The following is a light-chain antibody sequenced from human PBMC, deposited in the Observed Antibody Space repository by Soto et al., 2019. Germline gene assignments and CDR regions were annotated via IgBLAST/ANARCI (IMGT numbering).Light chain of an antibody. Sequence: IVFAQSPGPLSLSPGERATPSCRASQSVSNNYLAWYQQKPGQAPRLLIYGASNRATGIPDRFSGSGSGTDFTLTISRLEPEDFAVYYCQQYGSLSWTFGQGTKVDI. V-gene: IGKV3-20*01. CDR2: GAS. CDR3: QQYGSLSWT. CDR1: QSVSNNY. J-gene: IGKJ1*01.